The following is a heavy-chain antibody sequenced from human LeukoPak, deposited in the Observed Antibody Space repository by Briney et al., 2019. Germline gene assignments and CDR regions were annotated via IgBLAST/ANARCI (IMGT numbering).Heavy chain of an antibody. CDR2: IIPIFGTA. D-gene: IGHD6-13*01. CDR1: GGTFSSYA. V-gene: IGHV1-69*06. J-gene: IGHJ5*02. CDR3: ARDPSKGTAAGTASYNWFDP. Sequence: ASVKVSCKASGGTFSSYAISWVRQAPGQGLEWMGGIIPIFGTANYAQKFQGRVTITADKSTSTAYMELSSLRSEDTAVYYCARDPSKGTAAGTASYNWFDPWGQGTLVTVSS.